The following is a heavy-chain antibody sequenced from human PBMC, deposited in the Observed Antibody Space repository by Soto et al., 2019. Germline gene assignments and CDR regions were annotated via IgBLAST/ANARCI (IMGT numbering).Heavy chain of an antibody. V-gene: IGHV1-18*01. CDR3: ARFFFSFRNQKKYYFDY. CDR2: ISAYNGNT. CDR1: GYTFTSYG. Sequence: QVQLVQSGAEVKKPGASVKVSCKASGYTFTSYGISWVRQAPGQGLEWMGWISAYNGNTNYAQKLQGRVTMTTDTSTSKAYMELRSLRSDDTAVYYCARFFFSFRNQKKYYFDYWGQGTLVTVSS. D-gene: IGHD2-2*01. J-gene: IGHJ4*02.